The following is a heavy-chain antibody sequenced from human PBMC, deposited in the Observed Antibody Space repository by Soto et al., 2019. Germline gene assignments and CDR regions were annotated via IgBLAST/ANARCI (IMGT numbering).Heavy chain of an antibody. CDR1: GFTFSIYS. Sequence: PGGSLRLSCAASGFTFSIYSMNWVRQAPGKGLEWVSYIMPGSSHIFYADSVKGRFTISRDNAKNSLYLQMNSLRAEDTALYYCARHPERIAEIGWFDPWGQGTLVTVSS. V-gene: IGHV3-48*01. CDR3: ARHPERIAEIGWFDP. J-gene: IGHJ5*02. D-gene: IGHD6-13*01. CDR2: IMPGSSHI.